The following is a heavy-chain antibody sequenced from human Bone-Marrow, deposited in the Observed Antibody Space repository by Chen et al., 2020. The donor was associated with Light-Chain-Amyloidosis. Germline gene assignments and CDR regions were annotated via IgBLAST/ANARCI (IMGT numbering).Heavy chain of an antibody. V-gene: IGHV3-48*01. CDR2: INWDSTAT. J-gene: IGHJ3*02. D-gene: IGHD1-1*01. Sequence: GGSLRLSCVASGFVFSAYSMNWVRQAPGKGLEWISYINWDSTATYYPDSMRGRCTISRDNGKNSLYLQLNSLRAEDTAVYYCARVGFYNWNVHNAFDIWGQGTMVTVSS. CDR1: GFVFSAYS. CDR3: ARVGFYNWNVHNAFDI.